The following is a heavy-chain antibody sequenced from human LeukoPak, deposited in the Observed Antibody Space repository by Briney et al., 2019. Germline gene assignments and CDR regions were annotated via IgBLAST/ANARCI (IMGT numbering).Heavy chain of an antibody. CDR2: IKSKTDGGTT. D-gene: IGHD6-6*01. Sequence: NTGGSLRLSCAASGFTFSNAWMSWVRQAPGKGLEWVGRIKSKTDGGTTDYAAPVKGRFTISRDDSKNTLYLQMNSLKTEDTAVYYCTTDPNGSSLCLVYWGQGTLVTVSS. CDR1: GFTFSNAW. J-gene: IGHJ4*02. V-gene: IGHV3-15*01. CDR3: TTDPNGSSLCLVY.